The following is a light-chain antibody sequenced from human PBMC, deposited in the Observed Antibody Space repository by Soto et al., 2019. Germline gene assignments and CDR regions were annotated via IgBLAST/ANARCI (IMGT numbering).Light chain of an antibody. CDR3: QKRSNWPIT. CDR2: DTS. CDR1: QSVGGSS. J-gene: IGKJ5*01. V-gene: IGKV3D-20*02. Sequence: TVLNQSSGNLSVSPVEIVTVSYMASQSVGGSSLAWYQQRPGQAPRLLIYDTSKRATGIPDRFSGSGSGTDFTLTISSLEPEDFAVYYCQKRSNWPITCGKGTQLEIK.